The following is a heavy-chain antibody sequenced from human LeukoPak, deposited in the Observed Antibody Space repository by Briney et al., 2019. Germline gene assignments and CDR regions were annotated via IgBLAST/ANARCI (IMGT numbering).Heavy chain of an antibody. CDR2: IIPIFGTA. D-gene: IGHD5-24*01. Sequence: SVKVSCKASGGTFSSYAVSWVRQAPGQGLEWMGGIIPIFGTANYAQKFQGRVTITADESTSTAYMELSSLRSEDTAVYYCARVRRWLQLGDAFDIWGQGTMVTVSS. V-gene: IGHV1-69*01. J-gene: IGHJ3*02. CDR3: ARVRRWLQLGDAFDI. CDR1: GGTFSSYA.